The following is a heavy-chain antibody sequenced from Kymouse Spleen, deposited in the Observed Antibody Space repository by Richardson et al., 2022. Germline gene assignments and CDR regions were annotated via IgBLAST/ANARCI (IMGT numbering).Heavy chain of an antibody. D-gene: IGHD3-9*01. Sequence: EVQLVESGGGVVRPGGSLRLSCAASGFTFDDYGMSWVRQAPGKGLEWVSGINWNGGSTGYADSVKGRFTISRDNAKNSLYLQMNSLRAEDTALYYCARARHYDILTGYYDYYGMDVWGQGTTVTVSS. J-gene: IGHJ6*02. V-gene: IGHV3-20*d01. CDR3: ARARHYDILTGYYDYYGMDV. CDR2: INWNGGST. CDR1: GFTFDDYG.